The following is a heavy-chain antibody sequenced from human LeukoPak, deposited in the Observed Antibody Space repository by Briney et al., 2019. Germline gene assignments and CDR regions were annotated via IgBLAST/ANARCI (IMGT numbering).Heavy chain of an antibody. CDR1: GYTFTSYY. Sequence: ASVKVSCKASGYTFTSYYIHWVRQAPGQGLEWMGIINPSGDITSYAQKFQDRVTMTRDTSTSTVYLELSSLRSEDTAVYYCTSLPHGDYPVSDYWGQGTLVTVSS. J-gene: IGHJ4*02. D-gene: IGHD4-17*01. CDR2: INPSGDIT. CDR3: TSLPHGDYPVSDY. V-gene: IGHV1-46*03.